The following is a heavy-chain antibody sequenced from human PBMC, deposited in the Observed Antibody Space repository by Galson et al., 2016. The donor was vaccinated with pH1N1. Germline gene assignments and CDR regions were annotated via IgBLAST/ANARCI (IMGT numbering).Heavy chain of an antibody. V-gene: IGHV4-59*11. CDR3: ARSGEIVSIPFPILWFDP. CDR2: VLYTGKT. J-gene: IGHJ5*02. D-gene: IGHD2-21*01. CDR1: RGSITSHY. Sequence: SETLSLTCSVSRGSITSHYWSWIRQSPGKGLEWIGYVLYTGKTNYNPSLKSRVTISLDTSEKQFSLTLSSVTAADTAIYYCARSGEIVSIPFPILWFDPWGQGTLVIVSS.